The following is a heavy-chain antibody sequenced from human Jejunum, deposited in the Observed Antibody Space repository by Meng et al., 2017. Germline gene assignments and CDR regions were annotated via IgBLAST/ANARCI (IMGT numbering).Heavy chain of an antibody. CDR2: MNWNGGSI. J-gene: IGHJ4*02. CDR1: GFDFDDYG. D-gene: IGHD6-13*01. V-gene: IGHV3-20*04. Sequence: GGSLRLSCAASGFDFDDYGMSWVRQAPGKGLEWVANMNWNGGSIGYADSVKGRFTISRDNAKNFLYLQMNGLRVEDTAMYYCARDRRYSSSWYAGNEYWGQGTQVTVSS. CDR3: ARDRRYSSSWYAGNEY.